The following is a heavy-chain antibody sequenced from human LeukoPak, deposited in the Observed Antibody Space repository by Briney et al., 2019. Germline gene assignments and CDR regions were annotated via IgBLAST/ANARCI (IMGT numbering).Heavy chain of an antibody. CDR1: GGTFSSYA. J-gene: IGHJ5*02. V-gene: IGHV1-69*05. CDR3: AREEYCSSTSCKGANWFDP. D-gene: IGHD2-2*01. Sequence: GSWVKVSCKASGGTFSSYAISWVRQAPGQGLEWMGGIIPIFGTANYAQKFQGRVTITTDESTSTAYMELSSLRSEDTAVYYCAREEYCSSTSCKGANWFDPWGQGNLVTVSS. CDR2: IIPIFGTA.